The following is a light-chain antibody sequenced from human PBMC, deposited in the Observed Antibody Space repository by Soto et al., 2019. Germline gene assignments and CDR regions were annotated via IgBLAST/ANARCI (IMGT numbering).Light chain of an antibody. V-gene: IGKV3-11*01. J-gene: IGKJ5*01. CDR1: QGITWY. CDR3: QQRSDWPIT. Sequence: EIVLTQSPDTLSLSPGERATLSCRASQGITWYLAWYQLKPGQAPRLLIYDASNRATGIPARFSGSGSGTDFTLTISSLEPEDFAVYYCQQRSDWPITFGQGTRLEIK. CDR2: DAS.